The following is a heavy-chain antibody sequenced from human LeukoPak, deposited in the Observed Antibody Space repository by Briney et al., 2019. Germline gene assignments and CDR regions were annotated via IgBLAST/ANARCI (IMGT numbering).Heavy chain of an antibody. CDR1: GFTFSSYA. V-gene: IGHV3-30-3*01. J-gene: IGHJ6*02. D-gene: IGHD6-13*01. Sequence: GGSLRLSCAASGFTFSSYAMHWVRQAPGKGLEWVAVISYDGSNKYYADSVKGRFTISRDNSTNTLYLQMNSLRAEDTAVYYCAREKQQPYYYYYGMDVWGQGTTVTVSS. CDR2: ISYDGSNK. CDR3: AREKQQPYYYYYGMDV.